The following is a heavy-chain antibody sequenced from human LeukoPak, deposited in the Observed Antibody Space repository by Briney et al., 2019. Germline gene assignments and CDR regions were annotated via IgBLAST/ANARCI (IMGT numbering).Heavy chain of an antibody. J-gene: IGHJ3*02. V-gene: IGHV3-21*01. CDR2: ISSSSSYI. CDR3: AREGVADAFDI. Sequence: GGSLRLSCAASGFTFSSYSMNWVRQAPGKGLEWVSSISSSSSYIYYADSVKGRFTISRDNAKDSLYLQMNSLRAEDTAVYYCAREGVADAFDIWGQETMVTVSS. CDR1: GFTFSSYS. D-gene: IGHD3-3*01.